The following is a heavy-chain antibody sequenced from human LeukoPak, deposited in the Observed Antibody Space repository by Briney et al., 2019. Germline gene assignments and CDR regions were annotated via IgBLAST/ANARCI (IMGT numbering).Heavy chain of an antibody. J-gene: IGHJ4*02. D-gene: IGHD3-10*01. CDR1: GGSISSYY. CDR2: IYYSGCT. V-gene: IGHV4-59*01. Sequence: SETLSLTFTVSGGSISSYYWSWIRQSPGKGLEWIGYIYYSGCTDYNPSLKSRVTISVDTSQNQFSLKLTSVTAADTAVYYCARGLSGRGHYSDYWGQGALVTVSS. CDR3: ARGLSGRGHYSDY.